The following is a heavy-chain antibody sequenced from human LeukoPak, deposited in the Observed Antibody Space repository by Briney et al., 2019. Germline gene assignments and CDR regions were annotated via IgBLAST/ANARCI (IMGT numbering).Heavy chain of an antibody. J-gene: IGHJ5*02. D-gene: IGHD6-19*01. CDR2: INPSGGST. V-gene: IGHV1-46*01. CDR1: GYTFTSYY. CDR3: ARSPTHGIAVAGTDMRFDP. Sequence: GASVKVSCKASGYTFTSYYMHWVRQAPGQGLEWMGIINPSGGSTSYAQKFQGRVTMTRDTSTSTVYMELSSLRSEDTAVYYCARSPTHGIAVAGTDMRFDPWGQGTLVTVSS.